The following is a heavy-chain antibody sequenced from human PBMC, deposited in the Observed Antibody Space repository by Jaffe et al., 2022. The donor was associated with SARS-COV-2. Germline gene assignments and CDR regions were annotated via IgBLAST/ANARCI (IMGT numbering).Heavy chain of an antibody. D-gene: IGHD6-13*01. Sequence: EVQLVESGGGLVQPGGSLRLSCAASGFTFSSYSMNWVRQAPGKGLEWVSYISSSSSTIYYADSVKGRFTISRDNAKNSLYLQMNSLRDEDTAVYYCARDHGLGSSSWENYYYGMDVWGQGTTVTVSS. J-gene: IGHJ6*02. CDR3: ARDHGLGSSSWENYYYGMDV. V-gene: IGHV3-48*02. CDR1: GFTFSSYS. CDR2: ISSSSSTI.